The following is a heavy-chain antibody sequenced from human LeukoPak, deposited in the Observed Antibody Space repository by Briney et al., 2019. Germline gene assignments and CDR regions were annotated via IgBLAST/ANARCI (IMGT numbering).Heavy chain of an antibody. J-gene: IGHJ4*02. CDR1: GGSISSYF. Sequence: PSETLSLTCTVSGGSISSYFWNWIRQPPGQGLEWIGYMSNTGITNYNPSLKSRVTISADTSKNQFSLNLKSVTAADTAVYYCAKASVATAVLFDSWGQGTLVAVSS. V-gene: IGHV4-59*01. CDR2: MSNTGIT. D-gene: IGHD5-12*01. CDR3: AKASVATAVLFDS.